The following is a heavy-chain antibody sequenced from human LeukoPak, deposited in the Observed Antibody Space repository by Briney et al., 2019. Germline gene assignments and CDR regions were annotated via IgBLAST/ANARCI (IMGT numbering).Heavy chain of an antibody. D-gene: IGHD2-2*01. CDR2: IYYSGST. CDR1: GGSISSGGYY. Sequence: SETLSLTCTVSGGSISSGGYYWSWIRQHPGKGLEWIGYIYYSGSTYYNPSLKSRVTISVDTSKNQFSLKLSSVTAADTAVYYCAREVRRHCSSTSCYAGGFDYWGQGTLVTVSS. V-gene: IGHV4-31*03. CDR3: AREVRRHCSSTSCYAGGFDY. J-gene: IGHJ4*02.